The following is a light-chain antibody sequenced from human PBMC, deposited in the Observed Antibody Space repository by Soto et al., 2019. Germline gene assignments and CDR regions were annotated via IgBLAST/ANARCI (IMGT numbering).Light chain of an antibody. J-gene: IGKJ5*01. CDR3: QPRSNWPPT. Sequence: DIQMTQSPSTLSASVGDTVSVTCRASQSVSGWLAWYQQKPGEAPKLLIYKAYTLKSGVTSRFSGSGSGTDFTLTISSVEPEDFAVYICQPRSNWPPTVGPVTRLEIK. CDR2: KAY. CDR1: QSVSGW. V-gene: IGKV1-5*03.